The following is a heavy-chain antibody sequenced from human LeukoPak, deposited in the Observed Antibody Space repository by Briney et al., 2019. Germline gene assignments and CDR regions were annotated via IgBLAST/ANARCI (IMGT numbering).Heavy chain of an antibody. J-gene: IGHJ4*02. Sequence: ASVKVSCKVSGYTLTELSMHWVRQAPGKGLEWMGGFDPEDGETIYAQKFQGRVTMTRNTSISTAYMELSSLRSEDTAVYYCARAGDFWSGYYFVWGQGTLVTVSS. CDR3: ARAGDFWSGYYFV. CDR1: GYTLTELS. V-gene: IGHV1-24*01. D-gene: IGHD3-3*01. CDR2: FDPEDGET.